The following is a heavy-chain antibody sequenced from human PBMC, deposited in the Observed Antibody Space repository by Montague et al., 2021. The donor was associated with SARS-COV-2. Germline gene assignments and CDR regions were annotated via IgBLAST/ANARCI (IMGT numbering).Heavy chain of an antibody. D-gene: IGHD1-14*01. V-gene: IGHV4-34*01. CDR2: ISHGGTT. Sequence: SETLSLTCAVYDGTFGGYYWNWIRQPPGKGLEWIGEISHGGTTNYNPSLKSRATISLDKSKSQFSLKLTSVTAADTAIYYCGRGRKVVPWFRYYDMDVWGQGTSV. CDR1: DGTFGGYY. CDR3: GRGRKVVPWFRYYDMDV. J-gene: IGHJ6*02.